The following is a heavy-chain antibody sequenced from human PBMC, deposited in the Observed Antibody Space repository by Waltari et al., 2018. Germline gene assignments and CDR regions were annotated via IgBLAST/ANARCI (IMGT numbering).Heavy chain of an antibody. CDR3: AKDWRRSLEYLDWLLFALDD. Sequence: EVQLLESGGGLVQPGGSLRLPCAASGFTFSDHAMSWVRLAPGRGLEWVSAITGSGDRTYYAESLKGRFTVSRDKSKSTLYLQMNSLTAEDTAVYYCAKDWRRSLEYLDWLLFALDDWGQGTLVTVSS. CDR2: ITGSGDRT. J-gene: IGHJ4*02. V-gene: IGHV3-23*01. D-gene: IGHD3-9*01. CDR1: GFTFSDHA.